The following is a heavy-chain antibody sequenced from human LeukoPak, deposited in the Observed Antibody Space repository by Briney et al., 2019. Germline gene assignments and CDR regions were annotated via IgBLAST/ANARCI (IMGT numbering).Heavy chain of an antibody. V-gene: IGHV3-53*01. Sequence: GGSLRLSCAASGFTVSSNYMSWVRQAPGKGLEWVSVIYRGGSTYYADSVKGRFTISRDNSKNTLYLQMNSLRAEDTAVYYCARGGLGVPFDYWGQGTLVTVSS. J-gene: IGHJ4*02. CDR2: IYRGGST. CDR1: GFTVSSNY. D-gene: IGHD3-16*01. CDR3: ARGGLGVPFDY.